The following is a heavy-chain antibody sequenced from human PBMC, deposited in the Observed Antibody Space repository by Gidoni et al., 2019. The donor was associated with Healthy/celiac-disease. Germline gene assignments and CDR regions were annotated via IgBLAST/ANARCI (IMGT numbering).Heavy chain of an antibody. CDR2: MNPTSGNT. D-gene: IGHD6-6*01. Sequence: QVQLVQSGAEVKKPGASVKVSCKASGYTLPSYDINWVRQATGHGLEWMGWMNPTSGNTGYSQKFQVRVTMTRNTSISSAYMELSSLRSEDTAVYYCAVWGGPARRRRLISWGQGTLVTVSS. CDR1: GYTLPSYD. J-gene: IGHJ4*02. V-gene: IGHV1-8*01. CDR3: AVWGGPARRRRLIS.